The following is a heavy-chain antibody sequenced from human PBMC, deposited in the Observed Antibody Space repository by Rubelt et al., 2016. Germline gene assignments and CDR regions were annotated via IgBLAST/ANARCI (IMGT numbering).Heavy chain of an antibody. CDR2: IYYSGST. D-gene: IGHD6-13*01. Sequence: QLQLQESGPGLVKPSETLSLTCTVSGGSISSSSYYWGWIRQPPGKGLEWIGSIYYSGSTYYNPFLKRRVTISVDTSKNQFSLKLGSVTAADTAVYYCARQYQQLGMGLDYWGQGTLVTVSS. J-gene: IGHJ4*02. V-gene: IGHV4-39*01. CDR1: GGSISSSSYY. CDR3: ARQYQQLGMGLDY.